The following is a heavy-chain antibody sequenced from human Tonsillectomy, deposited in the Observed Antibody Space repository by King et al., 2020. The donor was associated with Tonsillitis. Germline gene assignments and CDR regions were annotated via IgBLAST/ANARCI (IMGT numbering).Heavy chain of an antibody. CDR1: GGSISRNY. D-gene: IGHD2-21*02. J-gene: IGHJ3*02. V-gene: IGHV4-59*01. Sequence: VQLQESGPGLVKPSETLSLTCTVSGGSISRNYWSWIRQPPGKGLEWIGYIYYSGSTNYNPSLKSRVTISVDTSKNQFSLKLSSVTAADTAVYYCARGPIVVVTANGFDIWGQGTMVTVSS. CDR2: IYYSGST. CDR3: ARGPIVVVTANGFDI.